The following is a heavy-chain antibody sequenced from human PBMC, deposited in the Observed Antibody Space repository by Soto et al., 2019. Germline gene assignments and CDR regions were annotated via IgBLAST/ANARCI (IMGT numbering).Heavy chain of an antibody. D-gene: IGHD2-2*01. V-gene: IGHV3-53*01. CDR3: ALRRVAYADF. CDR2: LYSGGNT. Sequence: GGTLRLSCAASEFTVTNNEMSWVRQAPGKGLEWVSILYSGGNTYYADSVEGRFTISRDGSKNTLYLHMNSLRAEDTAVYYCALRRVAYADFWGQGTRVTVSS. J-gene: IGHJ4*02. CDR1: EFTVTNNE.